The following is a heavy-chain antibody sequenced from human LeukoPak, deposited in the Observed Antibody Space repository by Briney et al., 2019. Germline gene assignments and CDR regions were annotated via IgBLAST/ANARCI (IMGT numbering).Heavy chain of an antibody. V-gene: IGHV4-59*08. J-gene: IGHJ4*02. D-gene: IGHD2-2*01. Sequence: PSETLSLTCTVSGGSISSYYWSWIRQPPGKGLEWVGYIYYSGSTNYNPSLKSRVTTSVDTSKNQLSLKLSSVTAADTAVYYCARVIGYCSSPRCFGYFDYWGKEPLFSVS. CDR3: ARVIGYCSSPRCFGYFDY. CDR1: GGSISSYY. CDR2: IYYSGST.